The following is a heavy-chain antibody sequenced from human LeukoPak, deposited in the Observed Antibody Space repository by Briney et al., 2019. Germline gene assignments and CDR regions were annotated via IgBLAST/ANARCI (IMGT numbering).Heavy chain of an antibody. D-gene: IGHD1-26*01. Sequence: GSLRLSCAASGFTFSNAWMSWIRQAPGKGLEWVSYISSSGSTIYYADSVKGRFTISRDNAKNSLYLQMNSLRAEDTAVYYCAREGPSGSYYDYWGQGTLVTVSS. J-gene: IGHJ4*02. V-gene: IGHV3-11*04. CDR1: GFTFSNAW. CDR2: ISSSGSTI. CDR3: AREGPSGSYYDY.